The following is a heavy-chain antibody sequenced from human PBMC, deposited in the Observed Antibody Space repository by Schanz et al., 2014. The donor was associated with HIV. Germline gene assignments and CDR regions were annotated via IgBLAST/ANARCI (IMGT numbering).Heavy chain of an antibody. V-gene: IGHV1-8*03. CDR2: MNPNSGNT. CDR3: ARVSEAGGFRH. D-gene: IGHD3-10*01. Sequence: QVQLVQSGDEVKKPGASVKVSCKASGYTFTNYFIHWVRQAPGQGLEWMGWMNPNSGNTGYAQKFQGRVTITADESTSTAYMELSSLRSEDTAVYYCARVSEAGGFRHWGQGTLVTVSS. J-gene: IGHJ4*02. CDR1: GYTFTNYF.